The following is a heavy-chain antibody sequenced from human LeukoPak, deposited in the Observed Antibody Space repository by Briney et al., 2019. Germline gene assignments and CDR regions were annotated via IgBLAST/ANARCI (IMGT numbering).Heavy chain of an antibody. V-gene: IGHV4-59*08. D-gene: IGHD5-18*01. CDR1: GGSISSYY. J-gene: IGHJ4*02. Sequence: SETLSLTCTVSGGSISSYYWSWIRQPPGKGLEWIGYIYYSGSTNYNASLKSRLTISADTSKNQFSLKLSSVTAADTAVYFSARHDGYSYAFAYWGQGTLVTVSS. CDR3: ARHDGYSYAFAY. CDR2: IYYSGST.